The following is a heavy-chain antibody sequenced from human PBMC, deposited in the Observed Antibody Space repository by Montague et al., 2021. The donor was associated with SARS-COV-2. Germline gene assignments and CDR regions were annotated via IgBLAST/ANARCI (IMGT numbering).Heavy chain of an antibody. Sequence: SLRLSCAASGFTFSSYAMHWVRQAPGKGLERVAVISYDESNKYYADSVKGRFTISRDNSKNTLYLQMNSLRAEDTAVYYCARPSSGSYYHAFDIWGQGTMVTVSS. D-gene: IGHD1-26*01. J-gene: IGHJ3*02. CDR2: ISYDESNK. V-gene: IGHV3-30-3*01. CDR3: ARPSSGSYYHAFDI. CDR1: GFTFSSYA.